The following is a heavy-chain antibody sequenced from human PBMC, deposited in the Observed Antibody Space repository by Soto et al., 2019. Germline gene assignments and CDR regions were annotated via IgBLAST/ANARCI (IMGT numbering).Heavy chain of an antibody. CDR2: ISTNSNRT. CDR1: GYTFTNYG. CDR3: ARDRGYFYDGSGNYYYYYGMDA. J-gene: IGHJ6*02. D-gene: IGHD3-22*01. Sequence: QVRVVQSGSEMKKPGASVKVSCKASGYTFTNYGISWVRQAPGQGLEWMGWISTNSNRTDYAQKLQDRVTMTTDTATTTAYLEVRSLTSADTAVYYCARDRGYFYDGSGNYYYYYGMDAWGQGTTVTVSS. V-gene: IGHV1-18*04.